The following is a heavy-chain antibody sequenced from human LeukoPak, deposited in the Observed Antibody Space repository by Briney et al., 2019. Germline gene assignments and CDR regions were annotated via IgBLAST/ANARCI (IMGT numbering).Heavy chain of an antibody. J-gene: IGHJ4*02. CDR3: ARDGTTELALYYFYY. CDR1: GYTFTSYG. CDR2: ISAYNGNT. V-gene: IGHV1-18*01. D-gene: IGHD4-17*01. Sequence: ASVKVSCKASGYTFTSYGISWVRQAPGQGLEWMGWISAYNGNTNYAQKLQGRVTMTTDTSTSTAYMELRSLRSDDTAVYYCARDGTTELALYYFYYWGQGTLVTVSS.